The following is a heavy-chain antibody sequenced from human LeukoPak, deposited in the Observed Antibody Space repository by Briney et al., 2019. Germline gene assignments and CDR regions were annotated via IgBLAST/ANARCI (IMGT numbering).Heavy chain of an antibody. V-gene: IGHV3-7*01. CDR3: ARDRAWELLEGQRGDY. J-gene: IGHJ4*02. CDR1: GFTFSSYW. Sequence: PGGSLRLSCAASGFTFSSYWMSWVRQAPGKGLEWVANIKQDGSEKYYVDSVKGRFTISRDNAKNSLYLQMNSLRAEDTAVYYCARDRAWELLEGQRGDYWGQGTLVTVSS. CDR2: IKQDGSEK. D-gene: IGHD1-26*01.